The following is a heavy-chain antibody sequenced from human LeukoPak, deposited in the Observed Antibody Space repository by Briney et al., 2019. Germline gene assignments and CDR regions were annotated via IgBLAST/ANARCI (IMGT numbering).Heavy chain of an antibody. CDR3: ARGGNRFGGFYFDY. J-gene: IGHJ4*02. V-gene: IGHV4-31*03. CDR2: IHHSGSS. D-gene: IGHD3-10*01. CDR1: ADSLSSGGHY. Sequence: SETLSLTCTVSADSLSSGGHYWAWIRQLPGKGLESIGFIHHSGSSHHNPSLKDRVAISVDASRKQFALRLSSVTAADTAIYYCARGGNRFGGFYFDYWGQGIQVIVSS.